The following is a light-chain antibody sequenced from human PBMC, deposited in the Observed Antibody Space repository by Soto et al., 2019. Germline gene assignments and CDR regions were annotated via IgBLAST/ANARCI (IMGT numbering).Light chain of an antibody. CDR1: RRVAGN. CDR2: GAS. J-gene: IGKJ4*01. CDR3: QQYDNGLT. Sequence: EIVMTQSPATLSVSPGERATLSCRASRRVAGNLAWYLQKPGQAPRLLIYGASTRATDIPARFSGSGSGTVFTLTISSLQSDDSTDYYCQQYDNGLTFGGGTKVEIK. V-gene: IGKV3-15*01.